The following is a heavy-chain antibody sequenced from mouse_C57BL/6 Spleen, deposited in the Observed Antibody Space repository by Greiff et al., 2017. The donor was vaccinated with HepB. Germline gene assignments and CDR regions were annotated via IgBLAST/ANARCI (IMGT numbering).Heavy chain of an antibody. CDR2: ISDGGSYT. J-gene: IGHJ3*01. Sequence: EVQRVESGGGLVKPGGSLKLSCAASGFTFSSYAMSWVRQTPEKRLEWVATISDGGSYTYYPDNVKGRVTISRDNAKNNLYLQMSHLKSEDTAMYYCAREPFAYWGQGTLVTVSA. V-gene: IGHV5-4*01. CDR3: AREPFAY. CDR1: GFTFSSYA.